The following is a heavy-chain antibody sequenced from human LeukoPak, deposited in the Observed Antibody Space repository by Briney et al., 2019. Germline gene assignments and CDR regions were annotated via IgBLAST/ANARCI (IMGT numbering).Heavy chain of an antibody. Sequence: ASVKVSCKASGYTFTSYGISWVGPATGQGLEWMGWISAYNGNTNYAQKLQGRVTMTTDTSTSTAYMELRSLGSDDTAVYYCARMTYYYGSGSYPNVDWFDPWGQGTLVTVSS. J-gene: IGHJ5*02. CDR2: ISAYNGNT. CDR3: ARMTYYYGSGSYPNVDWFDP. D-gene: IGHD3-10*01. V-gene: IGHV1-18*01. CDR1: GYTFTSYG.